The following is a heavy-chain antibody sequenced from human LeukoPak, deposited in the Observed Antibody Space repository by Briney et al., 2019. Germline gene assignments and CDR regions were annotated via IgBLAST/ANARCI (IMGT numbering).Heavy chain of an antibody. J-gene: IGHJ4*02. CDR1: GFTFSSYG. V-gene: IGHV3-30*18. CDR3: AKDQAGTAVAGTVDY. Sequence: PGGSLRLSCAASGFTFSSYGMHWVRQAPGKGLEWVAVISYDGSNKYYADSVKGRFTISRDNSKNTLYLQMNSLRAEDTAVYYCAKDQAGTAVAGTVDYWGQGTLVTVSS. CDR2: ISYDGSNK. D-gene: IGHD6-19*01.